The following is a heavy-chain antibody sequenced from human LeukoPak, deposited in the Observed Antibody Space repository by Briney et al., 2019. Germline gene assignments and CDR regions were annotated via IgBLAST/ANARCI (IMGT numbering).Heavy chain of an antibody. CDR3: ARTGGAAAGIFDY. V-gene: IGHV4-28*01. Sequence: PSDTLSLTCAVSGYSISSSNWWGWIRQPPGKGLEWIGYIYHSGSTYYNPSLKSRVTMSVDTSKNQFSLKLSSVTAVDTAVYYCARTGGAAAGIFDYWGQGTLVTVSS. CDR2: IYHSGST. J-gene: IGHJ4*02. D-gene: IGHD6-13*01. CDR1: GYSISSSNW.